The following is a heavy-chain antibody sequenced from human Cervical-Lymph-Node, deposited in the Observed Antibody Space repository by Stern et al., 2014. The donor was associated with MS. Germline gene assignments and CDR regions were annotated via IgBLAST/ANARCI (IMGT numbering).Heavy chain of an antibody. CDR1: GGSISSYY. J-gene: IGHJ3*02. CDR3: ARYYDSSGAFDI. D-gene: IGHD3-22*01. CDR2: IYYSGSS. V-gene: IGHV4-59*01. Sequence: QVQLLESGPGLVKPSETLSLTCTVSGGSISSYYWSWIRQPPGKGLEWIGYIYYSGSSNYNPSLKSRVTISVDTSKNQFSLKLSSVTAADTAVYYCARYYDSSGAFDIWGQGTMVTVSS.